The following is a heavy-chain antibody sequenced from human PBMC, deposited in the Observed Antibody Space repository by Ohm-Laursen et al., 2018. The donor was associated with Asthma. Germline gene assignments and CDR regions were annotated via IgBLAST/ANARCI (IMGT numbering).Heavy chain of an antibody. CDR1: GFTFRSYA. V-gene: IGHV3-23*01. Sequence: SLRLSCSASGFTFRSYAMSWVRQAPGKGLEWVSAISGSGGSTYYADSVKGRFTISRDNAKNSLYLQMNSLRAQDTAVYYCAVRTTSAGFDVWGQGTTVTVSS. CDR3: AVRTTSAGFDV. J-gene: IGHJ6*02. CDR2: ISGSGGST. D-gene: IGHD1-1*01.